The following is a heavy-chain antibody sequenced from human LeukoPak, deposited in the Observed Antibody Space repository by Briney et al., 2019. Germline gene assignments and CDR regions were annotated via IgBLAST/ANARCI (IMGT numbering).Heavy chain of an antibody. CDR1: GFPFSSHG. V-gene: IGHV3-53*01. J-gene: IGHJ4*02. D-gene: IGHD3-22*01. CDR3: ARRAGDYSHPYDY. CDR2: IYSGGST. Sequence: GGSLGLSCAASGFPFSSHGMSWVRQAPGKGLEWVSFIYSGGSTHYSDSVKGRFTISRDNSKNTLYLQMNSLRAEDTAVYYCARRAGDYSHPYDYWGQGTLVTVS.